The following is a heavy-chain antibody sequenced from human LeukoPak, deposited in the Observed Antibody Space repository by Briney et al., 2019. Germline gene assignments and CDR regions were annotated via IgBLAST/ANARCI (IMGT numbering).Heavy chain of an antibody. CDR3: ARHPCRDKGYSYGMEV. Sequence: SETLSLTCTVSGDSISGSNYYWAWIRQPPGKGLEWIGNIYDGGSTHYNPSLMSRVTISIDTSRNQFSLTGSSVTSADTAVYSCARHPCRDKGYSYGMEVWGQGTTVSVSS. CDR1: GDSISGSNYY. J-gene: IGHJ6*02. CDR2: IYDGGST. V-gene: IGHV4-39*01. D-gene: IGHD5-24*01.